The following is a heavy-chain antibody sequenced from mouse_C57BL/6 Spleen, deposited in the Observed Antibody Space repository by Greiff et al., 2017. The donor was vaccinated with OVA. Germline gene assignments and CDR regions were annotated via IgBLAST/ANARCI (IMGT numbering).Heavy chain of an antibody. CDR3: ERYDYQYYYARDY. D-gene: IGHD2-4*01. Sequence: VQLQQPGAELVKPGASVKMSCKASGYTFTSYWITWVKQRPGQGLEWIGDIYPGSGSTNYNEKFKSKATLTVDTSSSTAYMQLSSLTSEDSAVYYCERYDYQYYYARDYWGQGTSVTVSS. CDR1: GYTFTSYW. CDR2: IYPGSGST. J-gene: IGHJ4*01. V-gene: IGHV1-55*01.